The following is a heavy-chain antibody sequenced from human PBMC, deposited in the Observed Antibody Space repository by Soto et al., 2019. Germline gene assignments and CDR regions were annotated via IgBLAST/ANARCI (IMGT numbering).Heavy chain of an antibody. CDR1: AFTFSSYS. CDR2: ISGSGVST. V-gene: IGHV3-23*01. D-gene: IGHD1-26*01. Sequence: PGASLRLSCAASAFTFSSYSMTWGRQAPGKGLEWVSAISGSGVSTWYADSVKGRFTISRDNSKNTMYLKMNSLRVEDTSLYYCAKMMIGVGATSAFDFWGQGTMVTVSS. CDR3: AKMMIGVGATSAFDF. J-gene: IGHJ3*01.